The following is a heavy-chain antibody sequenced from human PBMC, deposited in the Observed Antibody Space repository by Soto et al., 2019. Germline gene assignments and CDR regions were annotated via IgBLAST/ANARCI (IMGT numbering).Heavy chain of an antibody. V-gene: IGHV1-2*02. CDR1: GYTFSGYY. CDR2: INPNSGGT. Sequence: GASVKVSCKASGYTFSGYYIHWLRQAPGQGLEWMGWINPNSGGTNYAQKFQGRVTVPRDTPTSTAYMELSRLTSDDTAVYHCARSLTEGYCTITGCYTRPLYGMDVWGQGTTVTVSS. D-gene: IGHD2-2*02. J-gene: IGHJ6*02. CDR3: ARSLTEGYCTITGCYTRPLYGMDV.